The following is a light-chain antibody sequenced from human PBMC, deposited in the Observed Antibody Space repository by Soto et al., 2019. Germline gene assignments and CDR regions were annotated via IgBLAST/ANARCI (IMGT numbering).Light chain of an antibody. J-gene: IGKJ3*01. CDR2: GAS. Sequence: EIVMTQSPATLSVSPGERATLSCRASQSVTTNLAWYQQKPGQAPRLLIYGASTRANGIPARFSGSGSGTDFTLTISSLQSEDFAVYYCQQYDTWPPLTFAHGTKVDFK. V-gene: IGKV3-15*01. CDR3: QQYDTWPPLT. CDR1: QSVTTN.